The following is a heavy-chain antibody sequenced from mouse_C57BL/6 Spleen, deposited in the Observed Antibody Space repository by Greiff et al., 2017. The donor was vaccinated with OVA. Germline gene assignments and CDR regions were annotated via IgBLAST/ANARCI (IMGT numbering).Heavy chain of an antibody. CDR1: GFTFSNYW. Sequence: EVKVEESGGGLVQPGGSMKLSCVASGFTFSNYWMNWVRQSPEKGLEWVAQIRLKSDNYETHYAESVKGRFTISRDDSKSSVYLQMNNIRAEDTGIYYCAEEVWAWFAYWGQGTLVTVSA. CDR2: IRLKSDNYET. CDR3: AEEVWAWFAY. J-gene: IGHJ3*01. V-gene: IGHV6-3*01. D-gene: IGHD2-10*02.